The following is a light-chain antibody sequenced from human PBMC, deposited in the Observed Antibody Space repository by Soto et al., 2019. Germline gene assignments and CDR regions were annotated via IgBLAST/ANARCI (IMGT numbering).Light chain of an antibody. CDR2: DAP. J-gene: IGKJ3*01. V-gene: IGKV3-11*01. CDR3: DQRNTWPT. CDR1: QSVNNF. Sequence: EIVLTQSPATLSLSPGERATLSCRASQSVNNFLAWYQQKPGQAPRRPIYDAPYRATGSPPRFSGSGSGTDFTLTISSLEPEHLAVDYCDQRNTWPTLGPCTKVYFK.